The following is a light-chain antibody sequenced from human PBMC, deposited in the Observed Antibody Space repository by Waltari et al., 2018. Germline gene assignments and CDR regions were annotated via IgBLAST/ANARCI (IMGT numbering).Light chain of an antibody. J-gene: IGLJ2*01. CDR3: QVWNSGSTHMV. Sequence: SYVLTQPPSVSVAPGQTASITCGGNNIGSESVHWYQQKPGQDPVLVVYDDSDRPSGIPERFSGSNSGNTATLTSSRVEAGDEADYYCQVWNSGSTHMVFGGGTKLTVL. V-gene: IGLV3-21*02. CDR2: DDS. CDR1: NIGSES.